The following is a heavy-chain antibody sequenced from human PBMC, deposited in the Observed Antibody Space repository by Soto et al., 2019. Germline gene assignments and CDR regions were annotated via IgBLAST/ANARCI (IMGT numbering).Heavy chain of an antibody. CDR2: IIPIFGTA. CDR1: GGTFSSYA. J-gene: IGHJ6*02. D-gene: IGHD1-20*01. Sequence: ASVKVSCKASGGTFSSYAISWVRQAPGQGLEWMGGIIPIFGTANYAQKFQGRVTITADESTSTAYMELSSLRSEDTAVYYCANRYNWKQLRYYYYGMDVWGQGTTVTVSS. CDR3: ANRYNWKQLRYYYYGMDV. V-gene: IGHV1-69*13.